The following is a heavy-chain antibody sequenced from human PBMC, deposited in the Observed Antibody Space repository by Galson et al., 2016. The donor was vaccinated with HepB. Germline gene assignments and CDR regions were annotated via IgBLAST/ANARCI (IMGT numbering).Heavy chain of an antibody. J-gene: IGHJ6*02. CDR3: AKVIGRDAYYYYGMDV. CDR1: GFTFRSYG. CDR2: IWYDGSNK. V-gene: IGHV3-33*06. D-gene: IGHD2/OR15-2a*01. Sequence: SLRLSCAASGFTFRSYGMHWVRQAPGKGLEWVAVIWYDGSNKYYADSVKGRFTISRDNSKNTLYLQMNGLRAEDTAVYYCAKVIGRDAYYYYGMDVWGQGTTVTVSS.